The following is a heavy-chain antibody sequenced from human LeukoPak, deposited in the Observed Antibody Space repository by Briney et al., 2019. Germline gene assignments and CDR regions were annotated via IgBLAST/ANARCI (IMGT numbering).Heavy chain of an antibody. Sequence: GGSLRLSCAASGFTFRNYGMSWVRQAPGKGLEWVSAISGDAADIFYADSAKGRFTISRDNSKNTLSLQMNSLRADDTAIYYCTRSGYRHPYHFESWGQGTLVIVSS. CDR1: GFTFRNYG. V-gene: IGHV3-23*01. CDR3: TRSGYRHPYHFES. D-gene: IGHD3-22*01. J-gene: IGHJ4*02. CDR2: ISGDAADI.